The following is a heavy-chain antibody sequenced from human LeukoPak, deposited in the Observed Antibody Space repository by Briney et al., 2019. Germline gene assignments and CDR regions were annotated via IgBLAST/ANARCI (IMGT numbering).Heavy chain of an antibody. D-gene: IGHD1-26*01. V-gene: IGHV3-23*01. J-gene: IGHJ4*02. CDR3: ASAIVGPTTDY. CDR1: GFTFSTFA. CDR2: IFPSGGEI. Sequence: PGGSLRLSCAASGFTFSTFAMIWVRQPPGKGLEWVSSIFPSGGEIHYADSVRGRFTISRDNSKSTLSLQMNSLRAEDTAVYYCASAIVGPTTDYWGQGTLVTVSS.